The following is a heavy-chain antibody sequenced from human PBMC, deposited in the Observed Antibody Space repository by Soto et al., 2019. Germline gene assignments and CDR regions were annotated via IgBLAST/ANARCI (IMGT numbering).Heavy chain of an antibody. CDR3: ARGGRGYSGYEVLNGMEV. CDR2: INHSGST. J-gene: IGHJ6*02. CDR1: GGSFSGYY. V-gene: IGHV4-34*01. D-gene: IGHD5-12*01. Sequence: SETLSLTCAVYGGSFSGYYWSWICQPPGKGLEWIGEINHSGSTNYNPSLKSRVTISVDTSKNQFSLKLSSVTAADTAVYYCARGGRGYSGYEVLNGMEVSGQGATVTVSS.